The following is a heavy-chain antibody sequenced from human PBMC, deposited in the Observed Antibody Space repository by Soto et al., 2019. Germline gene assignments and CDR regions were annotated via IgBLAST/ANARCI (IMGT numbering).Heavy chain of an antibody. J-gene: IGHJ6*02. CDR3: TTSGYCSGGICYSGYYYYGMDF. Sequence: GGSLRLSCAASGFTFSNAWMNWVRQAPGKGLEWVGRIKSKTDGGTTDYAAPVKGRFTISRDDSKNTLYLQMNSLKTEDTAVYYCTTSGYCSGGICYSGYYYYGMDFWGQGTTVTVSS. CDR2: IKSKTDGGTT. V-gene: IGHV3-15*07. D-gene: IGHD2-15*01. CDR1: GFTFSNAW.